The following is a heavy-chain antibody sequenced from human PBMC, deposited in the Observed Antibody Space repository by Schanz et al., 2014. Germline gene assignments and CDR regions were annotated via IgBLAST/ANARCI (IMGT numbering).Heavy chain of an antibody. J-gene: IGHJ3*01. Sequence: QVQLVQSGAEVKKPGASVKVSCKSSGYTFTDYHIHWVRQAPGQGLEYMGRINPNSGGTNFAQKFQGRVTMTRDTSISTVYMELSRLRSDDTAVYYCARGSCTASGCYDAFDLWGQGTLVTVSS. CDR2: INPNSGGT. D-gene: IGHD2-2*01. V-gene: IGHV1-2*06. CDR3: ARGSCTASGCYDAFDL. CDR1: GYTFTDYH.